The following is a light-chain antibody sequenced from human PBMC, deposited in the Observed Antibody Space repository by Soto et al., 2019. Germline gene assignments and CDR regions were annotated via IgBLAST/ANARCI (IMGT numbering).Light chain of an antibody. V-gene: IGLV1-40*01. Sequence: QSVLTQPPSVSGAPGQRVTIPGTGNSSNLGAGYDVHWYQQLPGTPPKLVIYGNRNRPSGVPERFSGSKAGTSASLAITGLQAEDEGDYYCQAYDYSLTASVFGGGTKLTVL. J-gene: IGLJ3*02. CDR3: QAYDYSLTASV. CDR1: SSNLGAGYD. CDR2: GNR.